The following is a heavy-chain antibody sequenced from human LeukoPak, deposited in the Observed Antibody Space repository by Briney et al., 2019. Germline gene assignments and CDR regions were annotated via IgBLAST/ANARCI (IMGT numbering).Heavy chain of an antibody. J-gene: IGHJ4*02. V-gene: IGHV1-69*13. CDR3: ASSYYYDSSGYEPTPFDY. D-gene: IGHD3-22*01. Sequence: ASVKVSCKASGGTFSSYAISWVRQAPGQGLEWMGGIIPIFGTANYAQKFQGRVTITADESTSTAYMELSGLRSEDTAVYYCASSYYYDSSGYEPTPFDYWGQGTLVTVSS. CDR2: IIPIFGTA. CDR1: GGTFSSYA.